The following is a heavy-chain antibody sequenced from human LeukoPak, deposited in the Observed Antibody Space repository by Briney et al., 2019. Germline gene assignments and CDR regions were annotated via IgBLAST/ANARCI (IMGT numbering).Heavy chain of an antibody. D-gene: IGHD1-26*01. Sequence: SETLSLTCTVSAGSINSYYWSWIRQPPGKGLEWVVYMYHSGITNYNPSLESRVTISLDTSKNPFSLNLSSVTAADTAVYYCAGATGNAYNWFDPWGQGTLVTVSS. J-gene: IGHJ5*02. CDR1: AGSINSYY. CDR2: MYHSGIT. V-gene: IGHV4-59*08. CDR3: AGATGNAYNWFDP.